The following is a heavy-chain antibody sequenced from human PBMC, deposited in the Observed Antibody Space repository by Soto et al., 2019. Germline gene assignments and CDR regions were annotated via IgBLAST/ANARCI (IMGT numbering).Heavy chain of an antibody. D-gene: IGHD1-26*01. CDR2: IYYSGST. J-gene: IGHJ4*02. CDR1: GGSISSYY. Sequence: QVQLQESGPGLVKPSETLSLTCTVSGGSISSYYWSWIRQPPGKGLEWIGYIYYSGSTNYNPSLKSRVTISVDTSKNQFSLKLSSVTAADTAVYYCARGEWELGKDWGQGTLVTVSS. CDR3: ARGEWELGKD. V-gene: IGHV4-59*01.